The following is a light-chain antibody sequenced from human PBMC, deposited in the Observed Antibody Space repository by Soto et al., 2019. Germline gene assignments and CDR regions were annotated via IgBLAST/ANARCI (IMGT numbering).Light chain of an antibody. Sequence: QSALTQPASVSGSPGQSITISCTGTSSDVGSYNLVSWYQQHPGKAPKLMIYEVSKRPSGVSNRFSGSKSGNTASLTISGLRAEDEADYYCCSYAGSHWVFGGGTQLTVL. CDR2: EVS. CDR3: CSYAGSHWV. J-gene: IGLJ3*02. CDR1: SSDVGSYNL. V-gene: IGLV2-23*02.